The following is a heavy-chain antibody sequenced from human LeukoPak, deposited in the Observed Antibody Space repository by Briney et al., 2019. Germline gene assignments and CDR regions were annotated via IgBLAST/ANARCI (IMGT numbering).Heavy chain of an antibody. CDR2: IYYSGST. CDR1: GGSTSSSSYY. V-gene: IGHV4-39*01. D-gene: IGHD1-7*01. CDR3: ASESVNYPFPDY. Sequence: SETLSLTCTVSGGSTSSSSYYWGWIRQPPGKGLEWIGSIYYSGSTYYNPSLKSRVTISVDTSKNQFSLKLSSVTAADTAVYYCASESVNYPFPDYWGQGTLVTVSS. J-gene: IGHJ4*02.